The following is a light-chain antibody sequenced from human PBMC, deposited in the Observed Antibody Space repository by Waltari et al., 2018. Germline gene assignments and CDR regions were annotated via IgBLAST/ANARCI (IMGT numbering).Light chain of an antibody. CDR1: QSIRSW. CDR3: QQYKSPPWT. V-gene: IGKV1-5*03. J-gene: IGKJ1*01. Sequence: DIQMTQSPSTLSAPVGDRVPITCRAIQSIRSWLAWYQQKPGKAPKLLISKASTLESGVPSRFSGSGSGTEFTLTISSLQPDDFATYHCQQYKSPPWTFGQGTKVEIK. CDR2: KAS.